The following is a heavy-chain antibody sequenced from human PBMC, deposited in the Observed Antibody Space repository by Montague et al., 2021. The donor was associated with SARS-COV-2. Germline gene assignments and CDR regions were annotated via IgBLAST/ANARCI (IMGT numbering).Heavy chain of an antibody. CDR3: ARGQVTIFGVLIMLPAAGAVDV. CDR1: GGSFSGYY. CDR2: INDRGST. V-gene: IGHV4-34*01. Sequence: TLSLTCAVYGGSFSGYYWTWIRQPPGKGLEWVGEINDRGSTNYNPSFESRLTMSVDTSKNQFSLRLKSVSAADTAVYYCARGQVTIFGVLIMLPAAGAVDVWGRGTMVSVSS. J-gene: IGHJ3*01. D-gene: IGHD3-3*01.